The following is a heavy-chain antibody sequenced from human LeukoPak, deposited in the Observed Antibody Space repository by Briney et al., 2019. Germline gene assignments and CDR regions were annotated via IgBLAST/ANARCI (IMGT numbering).Heavy chain of an antibody. CDR1: GFTFSSYS. Sequence: GGSLRLSCAASGFTFSSYSMNWVRQAPGKGLEGVSYITSSSTIYYVDAVKGRFTISRDNSKNSLFLQMSSVRAEDTAVYYCARYGQRFRYYYDYMYVCGKGNTVTVS. CDR3: ARYGQRFRYYYDYMYV. D-gene: IGHD4-17*01. J-gene: IGHJ6*03. CDR2: ITSSSTI. V-gene: IGHV3-48*04.